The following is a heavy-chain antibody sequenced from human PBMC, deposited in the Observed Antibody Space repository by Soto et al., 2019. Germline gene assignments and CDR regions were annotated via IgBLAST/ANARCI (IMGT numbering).Heavy chain of an antibody. D-gene: IGHD1-26*01. J-gene: IGHJ4*02. Sequence: PSETLSLTCSVSGGSISSHSHYWGWIRQPPGKGLEWIGSVYFSGSTNYNPSLKSRVTISVDTSKNQFSLKLSSVTAADTAVYYCARTRISGSDHFDYWGQGTLVTVSS. CDR1: GGSISSHSHY. CDR2: VYFSGST. V-gene: IGHV4-39*07. CDR3: ARTRISGSDHFDY.